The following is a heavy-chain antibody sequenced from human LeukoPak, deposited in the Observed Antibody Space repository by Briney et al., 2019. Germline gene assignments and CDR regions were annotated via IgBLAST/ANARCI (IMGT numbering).Heavy chain of an antibody. CDR3: ARGRGLGELAVASFDS. J-gene: IGHJ4*02. V-gene: IGHV3-74*03. Sequence: GGSLRLSCAGSGFNFTGYWMHWVRQAPGKGLEWISRLYSDGRSLTYADSVMGRFTISRDNAKNMLYLQMNSLRAEDMAVYYCARGRGLGELAVASFDSWGQGILVTVSS. D-gene: IGHD6-19*01. CDR1: GFNFTGYW. CDR2: LYSDGRSL.